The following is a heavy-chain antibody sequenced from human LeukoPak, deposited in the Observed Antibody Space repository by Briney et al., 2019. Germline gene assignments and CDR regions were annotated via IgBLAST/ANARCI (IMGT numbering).Heavy chain of an antibody. CDR3: ARKDCSTTSCSYGFDI. V-gene: IGHV4-30-2*01. Sequence: SQTLSLTCTVSGDSVSSGGYYWTWIRQPPGKGLEWIGYMYYNGKTHYNPSLQSRVTISVDRSQNQVSLKLNSVTAADTAVYFCARKDCSTTSCSYGFDIWAQGTMVTVSS. D-gene: IGHD2-2*01. CDR1: GDSVSSGGYY. J-gene: IGHJ3*02. CDR2: MYYNGKT.